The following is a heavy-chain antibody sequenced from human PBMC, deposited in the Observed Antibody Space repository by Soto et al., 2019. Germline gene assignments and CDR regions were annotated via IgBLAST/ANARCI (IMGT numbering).Heavy chain of an antibody. CDR2: ISYDGSNK. J-gene: IGHJ4*02. V-gene: IGHV3-30*18. CDR3: AKAEWYYDILTGPDY. Sequence: GGSLSLSCAASGFTFSSYGMHWVRQAPGKGLEWVAVISYDGSNKYYADSVKGRFTISRDNSKNTLYLQMNSLRAEDTAVYYCAKAEWYYDILTGPDYWGEGTLVTVS. CDR1: GFTFSSYG. D-gene: IGHD3-9*01.